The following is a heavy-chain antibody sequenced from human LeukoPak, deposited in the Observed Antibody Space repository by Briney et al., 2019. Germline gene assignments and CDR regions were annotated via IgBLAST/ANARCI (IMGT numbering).Heavy chain of an antibody. CDR1: GFSFGHYW. J-gene: IGHJ4*02. Sequence: GGSLRLSCAASGFSFGHYWMSWVRQAPGKGLVWVSRINTDGSSTTYADSVKGRFTISRDNAKNTLYLQMNSLRAEDTAVYYCTRPAEGAILDHWGQGTLVTVS. D-gene: IGHD1-26*01. CDR2: INTDGSST. V-gene: IGHV3-74*01. CDR3: TRPAEGAILDH.